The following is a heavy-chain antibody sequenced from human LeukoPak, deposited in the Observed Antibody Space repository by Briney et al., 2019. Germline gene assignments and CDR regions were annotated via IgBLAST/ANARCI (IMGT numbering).Heavy chain of an antibody. CDR3: SRDRMGTKSFDY. CDR2: ISSGGST. D-gene: IGHD5-24*01. Sequence: HPGESLRLSCAASGFTVRSNYMSWVRQAPGKGLEWVSVISSGGSTYCADSVKGRFTISRDSSKNTLYLQMKSLGAEDTALYYCSRDRMGTKSFDYWGQGTLVTVSS. CDR1: GFTVRSNY. V-gene: IGHV3-66*01. J-gene: IGHJ4*02.